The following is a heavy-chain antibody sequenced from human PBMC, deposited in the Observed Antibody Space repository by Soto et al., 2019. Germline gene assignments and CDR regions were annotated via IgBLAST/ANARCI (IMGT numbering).Heavy chain of an antibody. J-gene: IGHJ5*02. CDR1: GLSVSSKY. CDR2: IYSGGTT. Sequence: GGSLRLSCAASGLSVSSKYINWVRQAPGKGLEWLSTIYSGGTTYYADSVRGRFTISRDNSRNTLFLQMNNLGADDTAVYYCVREVGPWGQGTMVTVYS. CDR3: VREVGP. V-gene: IGHV3-53*01.